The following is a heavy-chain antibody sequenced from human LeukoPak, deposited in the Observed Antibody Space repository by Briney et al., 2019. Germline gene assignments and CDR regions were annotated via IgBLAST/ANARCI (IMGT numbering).Heavy chain of an antibody. CDR2: IGTAGDT. J-gene: IGHJ3*02. V-gene: IGHV3-13*01. CDR3: ARRIVGALSDAFDI. D-gene: IGHD1-26*01. Sequence: PGGSLRLSCAASGFTFSSYDMHWVRQATGKGLEWVSAIGTAGDTYYPGSVKGRFTIPRDNSKNTLYLQMNSLRAEDTAVYYCARRIVGALSDAFDIWGQGTMVTVSS. CDR1: GFTFSSYD.